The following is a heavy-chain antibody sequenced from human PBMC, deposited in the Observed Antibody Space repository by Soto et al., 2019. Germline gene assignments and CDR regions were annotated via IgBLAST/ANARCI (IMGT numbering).Heavy chain of an antibody. CDR2: IFYSGST. D-gene: IGHD2-2*01. J-gene: IGHJ6*02. CDR3: ARVEYQVLRRGGWNYHSYAMDV. CDR1: GGSISSSGYY. Sequence: QVQLQESGPGLVKPSQTLSLTCTVSGGSISSSGYYWNWIRQYPGKGLEWIGYIFYSGSTYYSPSLKSRVTISVDTSKNQFSLNLSSVTAADTAVYYCARVEYQVLRRGGWNYHSYAMDVWGQGTTVTVSS. V-gene: IGHV4-31*03.